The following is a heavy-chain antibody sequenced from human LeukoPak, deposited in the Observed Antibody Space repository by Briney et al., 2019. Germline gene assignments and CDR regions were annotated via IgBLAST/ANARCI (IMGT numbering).Heavy chain of an antibody. CDR3: ARGTYYDY. CDR2: INPNSRGT. J-gene: IGHJ4*02. D-gene: IGHD1-26*01. V-gene: IGHV1-2*02. Sequence: GSLKASCKASGYTFTGYYMHWVRQTPGHGLEWMGWINPNSRGTNYAQKFQGRVTMTRDTSISTAYMELSRLRSDDTAVYYCARGTYYDYWGQGTLVTVSS. CDR1: GYTFTGYY.